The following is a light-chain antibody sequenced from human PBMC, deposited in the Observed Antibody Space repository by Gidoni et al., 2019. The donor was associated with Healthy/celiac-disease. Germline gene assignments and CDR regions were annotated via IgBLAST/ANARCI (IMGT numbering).Light chain of an antibody. CDR2: DAS. V-gene: IGKV3-11*01. CDR3: QQRRNWSSLT. CDR1: QSVSSY. Sequence: EIELTQSTDTLSLSQGERTTISCRASQSVSSYLAWYQQKPGQAPRLLLYDASNRATGIPARFSGSGSGTDFTLTISSLEPEAFAVSYCQQRRNWSSLTFGGGTKVEIK. J-gene: IGKJ4*01.